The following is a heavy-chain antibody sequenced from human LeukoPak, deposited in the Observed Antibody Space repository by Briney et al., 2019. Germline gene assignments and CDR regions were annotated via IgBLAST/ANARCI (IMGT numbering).Heavy chain of an antibody. CDR1: GFTFSSYS. J-gene: IGHJ4*02. CDR3: TRDPVTYCGGDC. Sequence: GGSLRLSCAASGFTFSSYSMNWVRQAPGKGLEWLSVLFSGASTNYADSVKGRFTISRDQSKNTLFLQMNNLRVEDTAVYYCTRDPVTYCGGDCWGQGTLVTVSS. D-gene: IGHD2-21*01. CDR2: LFSGAST. V-gene: IGHV3-53*01.